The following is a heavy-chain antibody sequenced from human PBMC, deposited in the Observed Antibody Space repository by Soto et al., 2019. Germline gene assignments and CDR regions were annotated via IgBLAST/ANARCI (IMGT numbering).Heavy chain of an antibody. D-gene: IGHD3-10*01. CDR1: GFTFSSYG. V-gene: IGHV3-30*18. J-gene: IGHJ4*02. CDR2: ISYDGSNK. Sequence: QVQLVESGGGVVQPGRSLRLSCAASGFTFSSYGMHWVRQAPGKGLEWVAVISYDGSNKYYADSVKGRFTISRDNSKNTLYLQMNSLRAEDTGVYYCAKDSAENLLLWFGEPWGPFDYWGQGTLVTVSS. CDR3: AKDSAENLLLWFGEPWGPFDY.